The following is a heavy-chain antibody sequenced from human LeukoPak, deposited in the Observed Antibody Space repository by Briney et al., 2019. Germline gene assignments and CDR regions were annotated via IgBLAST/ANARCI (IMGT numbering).Heavy chain of an antibody. CDR2: INHSGST. V-gene: IGHV4-34*01. CDR3: ARGGLRYFDWLSYFDY. CDR1: GGSFSGYY. Sequence: SETLSLTCAVYGGSFSGYYWSWIRQPPGKGLEWIGEINHSGSTKYNPSPKSRVTISVDTSKNQFSLKLSSVTAADTAVYYCARGGLRYFDWLSYFDYWGQGTLVTVSS. J-gene: IGHJ4*02. D-gene: IGHD3-9*01.